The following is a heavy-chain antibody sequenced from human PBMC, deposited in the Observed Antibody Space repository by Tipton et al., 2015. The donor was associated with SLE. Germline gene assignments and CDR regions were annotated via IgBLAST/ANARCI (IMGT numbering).Heavy chain of an antibody. Sequence: QLVQSGAEVKKPGASVKVSCKASGYTFTSYYMHWVRQAPGQGLEWMGIINPSGGSTSYAQKFQGRVTMTRDPSTSPVYMELRSLRSEDTAGYYWARGDRTHDAFDIWGQGKMVTVSS. CDR2: INPSGGST. CDR1: GYTFTSYY. CDR3: ARGDRTHDAFDI. J-gene: IGHJ3*02. V-gene: IGHV1-46*01.